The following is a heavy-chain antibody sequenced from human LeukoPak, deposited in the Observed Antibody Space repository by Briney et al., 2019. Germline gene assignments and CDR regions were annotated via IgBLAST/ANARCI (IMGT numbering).Heavy chain of an antibody. CDR3: AKDRASYGGWYQRVSDAFDI. CDR2: ISWNSGSI. D-gene: IGHD6-19*01. Sequence: GRSLRLSCAASGFTFDDYAMHWVRQAPGKGLEWVSGISWNSGSIGYADSVKGRFTISRDNAKNSLYLQMNSLRAEDTALYYCAKDRASYGGWYQRVSDAFDIWGQGTMVTVSS. CDR1: GFTFDDYA. V-gene: IGHV3-9*01. J-gene: IGHJ3*02.